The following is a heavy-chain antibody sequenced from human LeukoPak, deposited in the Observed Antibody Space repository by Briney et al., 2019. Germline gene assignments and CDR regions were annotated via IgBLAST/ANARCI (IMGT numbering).Heavy chain of an antibody. D-gene: IGHD2-8*01. V-gene: IGHV4-30-4*08. CDR2: IYYSGST. CDR3: ANNGARVLMVYATNCFDP. CDR1: GGSISSGDYY. J-gene: IGHJ5*01. Sequence: PSQTLSLTCTVSGGSISSGDYYWSWIRQPPGKGLEWIGYIYYSGSTYYNPSLKSRVTISVDTSKNQFSLKLSSVTAADTAVYFVANNGARVLMVYATNCFDPGAKGPLSPSPQ.